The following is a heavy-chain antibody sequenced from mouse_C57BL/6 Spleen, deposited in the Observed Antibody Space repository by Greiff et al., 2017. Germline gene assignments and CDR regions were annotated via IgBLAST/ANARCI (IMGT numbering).Heavy chain of an antibody. CDR2: ISSGGSYT. J-gene: IGHJ2*01. CDR3: ARHRDDYDGYFDY. CDR1: GFTFSSYG. D-gene: IGHD2-4*01. V-gene: IGHV5-6*01. Sequence: EVQLVESGGDLVKPGGSLKLSCAASGFTFSSYGMSWVRQTPDKRLAWVATISSGGSYTYYPDSVKGRFTISRDNAKNTLYLQMSSLKSEDTAMYYCARHRDDYDGYFDYWGQGTTLTVSS.